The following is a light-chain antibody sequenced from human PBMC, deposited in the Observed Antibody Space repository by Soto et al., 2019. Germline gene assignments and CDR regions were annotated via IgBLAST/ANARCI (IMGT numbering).Light chain of an antibody. Sequence: EIVLTQSPGTLSLSPGERATLSCRASQSVSSSYLAWYQQKPGQAPRLLIYGASSRATGIPDRFSGSGSGTDFTLTISRLEPEDIATYYCQQYGNLPYTFGPGTKLEIK. V-gene: IGKV3-20*01. CDR1: QSVSSSY. CDR3: QQYGNLPYT. CDR2: GAS. J-gene: IGKJ2*01.